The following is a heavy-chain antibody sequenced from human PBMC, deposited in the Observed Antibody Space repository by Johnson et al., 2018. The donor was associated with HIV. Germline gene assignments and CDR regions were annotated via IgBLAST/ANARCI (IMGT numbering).Heavy chain of an antibody. CDR2: IKEDGSED. J-gene: IGHJ1*01. Sequence: VQLVESGGGLVQPGGSLRLSCAASGFTFSTYWMSWVRQAPGRGLEWLANIKEDGSEDYYVDSLKGRFTISRDNARNSLYLQMDSLRPGDSAVYYCARDGGVLGLRWAMWG. CDR1: GFTFSTYW. D-gene: IGHD3-10*01. V-gene: IGHV3-7*05. CDR3: ARDGGVLGLRWAM.